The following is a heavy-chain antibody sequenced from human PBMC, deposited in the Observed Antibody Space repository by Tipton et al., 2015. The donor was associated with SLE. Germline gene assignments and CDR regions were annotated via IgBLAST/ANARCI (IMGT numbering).Heavy chain of an antibody. D-gene: IGHD2-21*02. V-gene: IGHV4-59*01. Sequence: TLSLTCTVSGGSISSYYWSWIRQPPGKGLEWIGYIYYSGSTNYNSSLKSRVTISVDTSKNQFSLKLSSVTAADTAVYYCAREHIVVVTSGYFDLWGRGTLVTVSS. CDR3: AREHIVVVTSGYFDL. CDR1: GGSISSYY. CDR2: IYYSGST. J-gene: IGHJ2*01.